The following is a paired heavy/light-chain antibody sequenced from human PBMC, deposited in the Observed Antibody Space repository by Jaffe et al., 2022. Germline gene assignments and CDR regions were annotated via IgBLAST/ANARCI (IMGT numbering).Light chain of an antibody. CDR1: SSDVGKYNY. CDR2: EVS. V-gene: IGLV2-8*01. J-gene: IGLJ2*01. CDR3: SSFVLNNFVG. Sequence: QSALTQPPSASGSPGQSVTISCTGASSDVGKYNYVSWYQQHPGKAPKLMIYEVSKRPSGVPDRFSGSKSGNTASLTVSGLQAEDEAYYYCSSFVLNNFVGFGGGTKLTVL.
Heavy chain of an antibody. D-gene: IGHD3-22*01. J-gene: IGHJ4*02. CDR2: IYWSEEK. CDR3: AHRREDSSWYHFHN. CDR1: GFSLSTAGVA. V-gene: IGHV2-5*01. Sequence: QITLKESGPTLVKPTETLTLTCTFSGFSLSTAGVAVGWIRQPPGKALECLAIIYWSEEKRYSPSLKSRLTITKDTSKNQVVLTITDVDPVDTATYFCAHRREDSSWYHFHNWGQGTLVTVSS.